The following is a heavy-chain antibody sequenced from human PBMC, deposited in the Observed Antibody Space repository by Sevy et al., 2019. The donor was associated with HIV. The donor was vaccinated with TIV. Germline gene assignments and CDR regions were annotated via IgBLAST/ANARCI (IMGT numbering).Heavy chain of an antibody. J-gene: IGHJ4*02. Sequence: GGSLRLSCTASGFSISGYGMHWVRQVPGKGLEWVAIIWYDGTNKDYTDSVKGRYTITRDNSKNTLYLQMNSLRVEDTAVYYCARESLAVAGNGYYFNYWGQGTLVTVSS. V-gene: IGHV3-33*01. CDR3: ARESLAVAGNGYYFNY. CDR2: IWYDGTNK. D-gene: IGHD6-19*01. CDR1: GFSISGYG.